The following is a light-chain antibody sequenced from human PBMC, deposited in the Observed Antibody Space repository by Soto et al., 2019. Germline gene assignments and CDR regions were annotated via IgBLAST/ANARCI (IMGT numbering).Light chain of an antibody. CDR3: QKYNSAPT. CDR2: AAS. V-gene: IGKV1-27*01. Sequence: DIQMTQSPSSLSASVGDRVTITCRASQGISNYLAWYQQKPGKVPKLLIYAASTLQSGVPSRFRGSGSGTDFTLNISSLQPEDVATYYCQKYNSAPTFGGGTKVEIK. J-gene: IGKJ4*01. CDR1: QGISNY.